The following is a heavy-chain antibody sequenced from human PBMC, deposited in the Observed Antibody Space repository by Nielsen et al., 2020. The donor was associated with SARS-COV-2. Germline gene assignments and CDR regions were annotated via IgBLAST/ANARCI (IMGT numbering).Heavy chain of an antibody. CDR1: GFTVSSNY. V-gene: IGHV3-66*01. Sequence: GGSLRLSCAASGFTVSSNYMSWVRQAPGKGLEWVSVIYSGGSTYYADSVKGRFTISRDNSKNTLYLQMNSLRAEDTAVYYCAKASNDADYYYYYGMDVWGQVTTVTVSS. J-gene: IGHJ6*02. D-gene: IGHD1-1*01. CDR2: IYSGGST. CDR3: AKASNDADYYYYYGMDV.